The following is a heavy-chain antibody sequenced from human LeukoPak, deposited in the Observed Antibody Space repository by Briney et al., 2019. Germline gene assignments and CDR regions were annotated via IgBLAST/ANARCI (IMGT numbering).Heavy chain of an antibody. CDR3: ARESIAGHY. J-gene: IGHJ4*02. CDR1: GGSISSGTYY. Sequence: SETLSLTCTVSGGSISSGTYYWSWIRQPAGKGLEWIGRIYTSGSTNYNPSLKSRVTISVDTSKNQFSLKLSSVTAADTAVYYCARESIAGHYWGQGTLVTVSS. CDR2: IYTSGST. D-gene: IGHD6-6*01. V-gene: IGHV4-61*02.